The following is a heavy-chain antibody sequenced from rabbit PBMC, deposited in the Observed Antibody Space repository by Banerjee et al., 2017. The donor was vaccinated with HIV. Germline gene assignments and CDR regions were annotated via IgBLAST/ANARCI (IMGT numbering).Heavy chain of an antibody. CDR1: GFSFSSSYY. D-gene: IGHD6-1*01. CDR3: ARAGAAGSAYGSFNL. J-gene: IGHJ4*01. CDR2: IYAGSSGST. V-gene: IGHV1S40*01. Sequence: QSLEESGGDLVKPGASLTLTCTASGFSFSSSYYMCWVRQAPGKGLEWIACIYAGSSGSTHYASWAKGRFTISKTSSTTVTLQMTSLTAADTATYFCARAGAAGSAYGSFNLWGPGTLVTVS.